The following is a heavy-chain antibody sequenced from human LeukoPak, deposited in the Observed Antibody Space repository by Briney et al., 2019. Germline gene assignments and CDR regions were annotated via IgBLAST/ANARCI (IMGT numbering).Heavy chain of an antibody. CDR2: IYYSGST. J-gene: IGHJ5*02. V-gene: IGHV4-39*07. CDR1: GGSISSSSYY. Sequence: SETLSLTCTVSGGSISSSSYYWGWIRQPPGKGLEWIGSIYYSGSTYYNPSLKSRVTISVDTSKNQFSLKLSSVTAADTAVYYCARDKGFDWLLPPNWFDPWGQGTLVTVSS. CDR3: ARDKGFDWLLPPNWFDP. D-gene: IGHD3-9*01.